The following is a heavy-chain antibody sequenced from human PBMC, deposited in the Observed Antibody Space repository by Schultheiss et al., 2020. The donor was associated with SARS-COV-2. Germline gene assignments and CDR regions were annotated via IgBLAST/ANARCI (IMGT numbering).Heavy chain of an antibody. D-gene: IGHD1-14*01. V-gene: IGHV1-2*04. CDR1: GYTFTSYY. CDR2: INPNSGGT. J-gene: IGHJ6*02. CDR3: ARDGGEDGNRQTGVGYYYYYYGMDV. Sequence: ASVKASCKASGYTFTSYYMHWVRQAPGQGLEWMGWINPNSGGTNYAQKFQGWVTMTRDTSISTAYMELSRLRSDDTAVYYCARDGGEDGNRQTGVGYYYYYYGMDVWGQGTTVTVSS.